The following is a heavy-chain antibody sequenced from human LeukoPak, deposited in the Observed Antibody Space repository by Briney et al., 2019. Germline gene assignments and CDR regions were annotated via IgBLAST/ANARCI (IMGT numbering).Heavy chain of an antibody. Sequence: GGSLRLSCAASGFTFSKYSMSWVRQAPGKGLECVANIKEDGSEEYYVDSVKGRFTISRDNAKNSLYLQINSRRVEDTAVYYCSRSPYWGQGTLVTVSS. CDR1: GFTFSKYS. CDR3: SRSPY. V-gene: IGHV3-7*01. J-gene: IGHJ4*02. CDR2: IKEDGSEE.